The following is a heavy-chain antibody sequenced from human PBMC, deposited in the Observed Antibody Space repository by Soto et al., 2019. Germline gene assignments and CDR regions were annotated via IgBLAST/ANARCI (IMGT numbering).Heavy chain of an antibody. J-gene: IGHJ6*02. CDR2: IFYTGST. CDR1: GGSISIGDYY. Sequence: PSETLSLTCTVSGGSISIGDYYWSWIRQSPGTGLEWIGYIFYTGSTYYNPSLRSRLAISVDTSKNQFSLKLSSVTAADAAVYYCAREPLKWYGMDVWGQGTTVTVSS. CDR3: AREPLKWYGMDV. V-gene: IGHV4-30-4*01. D-gene: IGHD1-26*01.